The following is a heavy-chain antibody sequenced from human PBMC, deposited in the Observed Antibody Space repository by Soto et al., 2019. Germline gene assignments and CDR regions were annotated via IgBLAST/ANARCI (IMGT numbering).Heavy chain of an antibody. CDR3: ARGYTDYDDHSYYFDS. Sequence: QVKLVQSGAGVKKLGSSVKVSGKASEVTFSTSLISWVRQAPEQGLEWMGGIIPIFGTPNYAQKFQGRVTITADESTSTVYMELNSLRSEDTAMYYCARGYTDYDDHSYYFDSWGQGTQVTVSS. D-gene: IGHD3-22*01. J-gene: IGHJ4*02. V-gene: IGHV1-69*01. CDR1: EVTFSTSL. CDR2: IIPIFGTP.